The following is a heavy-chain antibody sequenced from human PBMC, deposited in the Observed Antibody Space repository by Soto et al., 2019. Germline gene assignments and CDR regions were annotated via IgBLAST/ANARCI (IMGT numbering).Heavy chain of an antibody. Sequence: PGGSLRLSCAASGFTFSSYSMNWVRQAPGKGLEWVSSISSSSSYIYYADSVKGRFTISRDNAKNSLYLQMNSLRAEDTAVYYCARETYDYIWGSYRYWPLGAFDIWGQGTMVTVSS. CDR1: GFTFSSYS. CDR3: ARETYDYIWGSYRYWPLGAFDI. D-gene: IGHD3-16*02. J-gene: IGHJ3*02. V-gene: IGHV3-21*01. CDR2: ISSSSSYI.